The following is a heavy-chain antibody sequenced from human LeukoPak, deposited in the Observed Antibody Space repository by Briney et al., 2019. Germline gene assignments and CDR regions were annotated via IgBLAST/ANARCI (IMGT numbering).Heavy chain of an antibody. Sequence: ASVKVSCKASGYTFTSYYMHWVRQAPGQGLEWMGIINPSGGSTSYAQKFQGRVTITADKSTSTAYMELSSLRSEDTAVYYCARDYRSPRVNDYGDHRLKLWGQGTLVTVSS. V-gene: IGHV1-46*01. D-gene: IGHD4-17*01. CDR1: GYTFTSYY. J-gene: IGHJ4*02. CDR2: INPSGGST. CDR3: ARDYRSPRVNDYGDHRLKL.